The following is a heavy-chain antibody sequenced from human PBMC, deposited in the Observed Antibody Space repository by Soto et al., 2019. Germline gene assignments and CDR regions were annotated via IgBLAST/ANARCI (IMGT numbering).Heavy chain of an antibody. V-gene: IGHV3-73*01. Sequence: GGFLRLSCAASGFTFSGSAMHWVRQASGKGLEWVGRIRSKANSYATAYAASVKGRFTISRDDSKNTAYLQMNSLKTEDTAVYYCTRTNDQLEPNYYYYGMDVWGQGTTVTVSS. CDR1: GFTFSGSA. CDR2: IRSKANSYAT. J-gene: IGHJ6*02. CDR3: TRTNDQLEPNYYYYGMDV. D-gene: IGHD1-1*01.